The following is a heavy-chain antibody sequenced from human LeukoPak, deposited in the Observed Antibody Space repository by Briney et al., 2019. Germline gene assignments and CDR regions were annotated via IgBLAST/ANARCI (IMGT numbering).Heavy chain of an antibody. V-gene: IGHV4-39*07. Sequence: SETLSLTCTVSGGSISSSSYYWGWIRQPPGKGLEWIGSIYYSGSTNCNPSLKSRVTISVDTSKNQFSLKLSSVTAADTAVYYCAREGYSYDYWGQGTLVTVSS. D-gene: IGHD5-18*01. J-gene: IGHJ4*02. CDR2: IYYSGST. CDR1: GGSISSSSYY. CDR3: AREGYSYDY.